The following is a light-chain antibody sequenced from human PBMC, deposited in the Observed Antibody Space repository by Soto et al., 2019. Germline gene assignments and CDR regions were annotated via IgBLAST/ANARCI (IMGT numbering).Light chain of an antibody. CDR1: QSISGW. CDR2: DAS. V-gene: IGKV1-5*01. J-gene: IGKJ2*01. CDR3: QKYNSYSKYT. Sequence: DIQMTQSPSTLSASVGDRVTITCRASQSISGWLAWYQQKPGKAPKLLIYDASSLESGVPSRFSGSGFGTEFTLTISSLQPDDFATYYCQKYNSYSKYTFGQGTQLEIK.